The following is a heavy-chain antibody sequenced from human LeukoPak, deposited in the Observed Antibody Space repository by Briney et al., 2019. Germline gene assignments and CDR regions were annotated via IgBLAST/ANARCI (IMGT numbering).Heavy chain of an antibody. CDR3: ARDPDYLNLLY. J-gene: IGHJ4*02. D-gene: IGHD5-12*01. CDR2: ISAYNGNT. V-gene: IGHV1-18*01. CDR1: GYTFTSYG. Sequence: ASVKVSCKASGYTFTSYGISWERQAPGQGLEWMGWISAYNGNTNSAQNLQGRVTMTTDTSTSTAYMELRSLRSDDTAVYYCARDPDYLNLLYWGQGTLVTVSS.